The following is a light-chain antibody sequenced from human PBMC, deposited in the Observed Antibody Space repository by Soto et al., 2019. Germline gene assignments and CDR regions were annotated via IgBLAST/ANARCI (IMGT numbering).Light chain of an antibody. Sequence: QSVLTQPRSVSWSPGQSVSISCTVTIIDVGGYNYVSWYQQHPGKAPKLMIYDVSKRPSGVPDRFSGSKSGNTASLTVSGLQAADEADYFCKSYAGSNTYVFGSGTKV. CDR2: DVS. V-gene: IGLV2-11*01. J-gene: IGLJ1*01. CDR3: KSYAGSNTYV. CDR1: IIDVGGYNY.